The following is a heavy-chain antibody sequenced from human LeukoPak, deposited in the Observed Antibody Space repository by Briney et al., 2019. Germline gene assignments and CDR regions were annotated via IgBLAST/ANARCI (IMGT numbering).Heavy chain of an antibody. J-gene: IGHJ4*02. CDR1: GYTFSNYW. V-gene: IGHV5-51*01. CDR2: IYPGDSYI. CDR3: ARHCDKRDTNRWYIDY. D-gene: IGHD5-18*01. Sequence: GESLKISCKGSGYTFSNYWIGWVRQMPGKGLEWMGIIYPGDSYITYTPSFQGQVTISADKTISTAYLQWSSLKASDTAMYYCARHCDKRDTNRWYIDYWGQGTLVTVSS.